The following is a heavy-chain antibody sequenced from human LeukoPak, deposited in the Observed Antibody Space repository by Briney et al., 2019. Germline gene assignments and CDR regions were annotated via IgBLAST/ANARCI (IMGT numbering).Heavy chain of an antibody. D-gene: IGHD6-19*01. V-gene: IGHV4-59*01. CDR1: GGSISSYY. CDR3: ARDRPGIAVAGYAFVI. Sequence: PSETLSLTCAVSGGSISSYYWSWTRQPPGKGLEWIGYIQNRGSTNYNPSLKSRVTLSVDTSKNQFSLKLTSVTAADTAVYYCARDRPGIAVAGYAFVIWGHGTMCTVSS. J-gene: IGHJ3*02. CDR2: IQNRGST.